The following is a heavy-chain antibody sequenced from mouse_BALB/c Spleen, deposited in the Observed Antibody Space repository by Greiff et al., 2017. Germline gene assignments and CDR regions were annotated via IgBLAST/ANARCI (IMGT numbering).Heavy chain of an antibody. CDR2: IWAGGST. V-gene: IGHV2-9*02. CDR3: ARGHYGNYLYYAMDY. J-gene: IGHJ4*01. D-gene: IGHD2-1*01. CDR1: GFSLTSYG. Sequence: VMLVESGPGLVAPSQSLSITCTVSGFSLTSYGVHWVRQPPGKGLEWLGVIWAGGSTNYNSALMSRLSISKDNSKSQVFLKMNSLQTDDTTMYYCARGHYGNYLYYAMDYWGQGTSVTVSS.